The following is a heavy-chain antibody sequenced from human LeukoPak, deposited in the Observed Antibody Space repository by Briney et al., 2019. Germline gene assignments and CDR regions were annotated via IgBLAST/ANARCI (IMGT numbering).Heavy chain of an antibody. CDR2: INWNGGST. V-gene: IGHV3-20*04. D-gene: IGHD2-15*01. CDR3: AKEDCSGGRCYSLHY. Sequence: GGSLRLSCAASGFTFDDYGMTWARRTPGKGLEWDSTINWNGGSTAYADSVKGRFTISRDNAKNSLYLQMNSLRAEDAAVYYCAKEDCSGGRCYSLHYWGQGTLVTVSS. J-gene: IGHJ4*02. CDR1: GFTFDDYG.